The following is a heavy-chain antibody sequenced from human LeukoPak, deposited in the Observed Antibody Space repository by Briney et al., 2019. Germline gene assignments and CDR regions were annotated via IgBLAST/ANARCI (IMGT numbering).Heavy chain of an antibody. CDR1: GGTFSSYA. J-gene: IGHJ5*02. Sequence: SVKVSCKASGGTFSSYAISWVRQAPGQGLEWMGGIIPIFGTANYAQKFQGRVTITADESTSTAYMELSSLRSEDTAVYYCARTMVRGVIIRGWFDPWGQGTLVTVSS. CDR2: IIPIFGTA. D-gene: IGHD3-10*01. CDR3: ARTMVRGVIIRGWFDP. V-gene: IGHV1-69*01.